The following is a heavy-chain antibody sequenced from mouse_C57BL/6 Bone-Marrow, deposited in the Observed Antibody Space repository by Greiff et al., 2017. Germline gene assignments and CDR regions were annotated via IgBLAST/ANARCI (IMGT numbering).Heavy chain of an antibody. D-gene: IGHD1-1*01. J-gene: IGHJ1*03. CDR1: GFTFSSYA. Sequence: EVKLVESGGGLVKPGGSLKLSCAASGFTFSSYAMSWVRQTPEKRLEWVATISDGGSYTYYPDNVKGRFTISRDNAKNNLYLQMSHLKSEDTARYYCARGAYGSSYGYFDVWGTGTTVTVSS. V-gene: IGHV5-4*03. CDR3: ARGAYGSSYGYFDV. CDR2: ISDGGSYT.